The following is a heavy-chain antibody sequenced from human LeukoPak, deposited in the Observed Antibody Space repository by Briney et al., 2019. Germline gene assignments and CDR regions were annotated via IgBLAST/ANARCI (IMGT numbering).Heavy chain of an antibody. CDR3: ARLFDSSGYYVDY. V-gene: IGHV5-51*01. J-gene: IGHJ4*02. D-gene: IGHD3-22*01. Sequence: GESLKISCKGSGYTFTSYWIGWGRQMPGKGLEWMGIIYPGDSDTRYNPSSQGTVTISVDKSISTAYLQWGSLEAPDTAMYYCARLFDSSGYYVDYWGQGTLVTVSS. CDR2: IYPGDSDT. CDR1: GYTFTSYW.